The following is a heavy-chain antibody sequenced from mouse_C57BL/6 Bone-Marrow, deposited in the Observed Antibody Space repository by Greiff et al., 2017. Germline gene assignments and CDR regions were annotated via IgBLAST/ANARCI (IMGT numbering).Heavy chain of an antibody. Sequence: DVHLVESGGGLVQPGGSLKLSCAASGFTFSDYGLAWVRQAPRKGPEWVAFISNLAYSIYYADTVTGRFTISRENAKNTLYLEMSSLRSEDTAMYYCARRADYGPDAMDYWGQGTSVTVSS. V-gene: IGHV5-15*04. CDR3: ARRADYGPDAMDY. CDR1: GFTFSDYG. CDR2: ISNLAYSI. D-gene: IGHD1-1*02. J-gene: IGHJ4*01.